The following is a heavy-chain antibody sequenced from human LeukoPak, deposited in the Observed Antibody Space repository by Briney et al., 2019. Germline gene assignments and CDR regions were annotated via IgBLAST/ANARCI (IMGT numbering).Heavy chain of an antibody. CDR1: GYTFPRYD. D-gene: IGHD2-2*01. Sequence: GSSVPVSCKASGYTFPRYDFNWVQQATGQGLEWMGLMNPKSGNTGYAQKFQGRVTMTRNTSISTAYMKLSSLRSEDTAVYYCARAIRSIVVVPAATVTVKNYYYYMDVWGKGTTVTVSS. CDR3: ARAIRSIVVVPAATVTVKNYYYYMDV. CDR2: MNPKSGNT. J-gene: IGHJ6*03. V-gene: IGHV1-8*01.